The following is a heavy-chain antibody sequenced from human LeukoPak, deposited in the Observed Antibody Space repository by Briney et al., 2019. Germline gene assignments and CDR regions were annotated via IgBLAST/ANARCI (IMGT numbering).Heavy chain of an antibody. CDR2: ISYDGSNQ. Sequence: GSLRLSCAGSGFTFSNNGMYWVRQAPGKGLEWVAVISYDGSNQYYADSVRGRFTISRDNSKNALYLQMNSLRTEDTAVYYCARGHVIEWFIDYWGQGTLVTVSS. D-gene: IGHD3-3*01. J-gene: IGHJ4*02. CDR1: GFTFSNNG. CDR3: ARGHVIEWFIDY. V-gene: IGHV3-30*03.